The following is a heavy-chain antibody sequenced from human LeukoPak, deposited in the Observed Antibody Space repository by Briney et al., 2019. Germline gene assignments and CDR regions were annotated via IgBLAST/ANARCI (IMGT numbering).Heavy chain of an antibody. D-gene: IGHD5-18*01. CDR2: ISYDGSNK. CDR1: GFTFSSYG. J-gene: IGHJ4*02. V-gene: IGHV3-30*18. CDR3: AKFSYGSRGEDY. Sequence: GGSLRLSCVASGFTFSSYGMRWVRQAPGKGLEWVAVISYDGSNKYYADSVKGRFTICRENSKNTLYLKMNSLRAEDTAVYYCAKFSYGSRGEDYWGQGTLVTVSS.